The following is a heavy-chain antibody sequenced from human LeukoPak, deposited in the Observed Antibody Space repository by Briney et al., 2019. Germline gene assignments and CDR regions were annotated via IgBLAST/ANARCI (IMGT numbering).Heavy chain of an antibody. V-gene: IGHV3-33*01. CDR1: GFTFSSYG. J-gene: IGHJ4*02. CDR3: ASGYPGGWDY. CDR2: IWYDGSNK. D-gene: IGHD3-16*01. Sequence: PGRSLRLSCAASGFTFSSYGMHWVRQTPGKGLEWVAVIWYDGSNKYYADSVKGRFTISRDNSKNTLYLQMNSLRAEDTAVYYCASGYPGGWDYWGQGTLVTVSS.